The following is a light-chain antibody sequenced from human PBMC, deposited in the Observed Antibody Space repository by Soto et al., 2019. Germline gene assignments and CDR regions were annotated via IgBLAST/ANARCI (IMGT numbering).Light chain of an antibody. CDR1: QSVRSNY. Sequence: EIVLTQSPGTLSLSPGERATLSCRASQSVRSNYLAWYQQKPGQAPRLLIYAASSRATGIPDRFSDSGSGKDFTLTISRLETEDFAVYYCQQYGSSPRTFGQGTKVEIK. CDR3: QQYGSSPRT. V-gene: IGKV3-20*01. CDR2: AAS. J-gene: IGKJ1*01.